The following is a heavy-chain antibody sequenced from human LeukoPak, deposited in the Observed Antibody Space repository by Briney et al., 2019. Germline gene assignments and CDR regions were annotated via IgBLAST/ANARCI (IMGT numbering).Heavy chain of an antibody. J-gene: IGHJ4*02. D-gene: IGHD6-6*01. CDR2: INHSGST. CDR1: GGSFSGYY. CDR3: ARGRLVYSSSSFRY. Sequence: SETLSLTCAVYGGSFSGYYWSWIRQPPGKGLEWIGEINHSGSTNYNSSLKSRVTISVDTSKNQLSLKLSSVTAADTAVYYCARGRLVYSSSSFRYWGQGTLVTVSS. V-gene: IGHV4-34*01.